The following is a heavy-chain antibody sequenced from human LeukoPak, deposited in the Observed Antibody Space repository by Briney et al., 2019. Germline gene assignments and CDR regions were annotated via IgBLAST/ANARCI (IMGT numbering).Heavy chain of an antibody. CDR3: AAYYYDSSGYIHNWCDP. D-gene: IGHD3-22*01. Sequence: ASVKVSCKVSGYTLTELSMHWVRQAPGQGLEWMGGFDPVDGETIYAQKFQGRVTMTEDTSTDTAYMELSSLRSEDTAVYYCAAYYYDSSGYIHNWCDPWGQRTLVTVSS. V-gene: IGHV1-24*01. CDR1: GYTLTELS. J-gene: IGHJ5*02. CDR2: FDPVDGET.